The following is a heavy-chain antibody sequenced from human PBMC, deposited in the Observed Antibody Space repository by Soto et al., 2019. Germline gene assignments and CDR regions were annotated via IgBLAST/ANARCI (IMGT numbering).Heavy chain of an antibody. CDR3: ARMATTLSDGFDL. V-gene: IGHV4-61*01. CDR2: VYHSGYT. D-gene: IGHD1-1*01. Sequence: QVQLQESGPGLLKPSETLSLTCSVSGGSLTSGSYYWSWIRQPPDMGLEWIGYVYHSGYTHYNSSHKRRATVSIDTSKNQSSLKLGSVTTADTALYFCARMATTLSDGFDLWGRGTMVTVSS. CDR1: GGSLTSGSYY. J-gene: IGHJ3*01.